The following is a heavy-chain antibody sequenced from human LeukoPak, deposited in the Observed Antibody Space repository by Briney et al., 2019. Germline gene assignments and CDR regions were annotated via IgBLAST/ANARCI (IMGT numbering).Heavy chain of an antibody. CDR3: ARDRMATTYYFDY. V-gene: IGHV3-33*01. CDR2: IWYDGSNK. Sequence: GGSLRLSCAASGFTFSSYGMHWVRQAPGKGLEWVAVIWYDGSNKYYADSVKGRFTISRDNSKNTLYLQMNSLRAEDTAVYYCARDRMATTYYFDYWGQGTQVTVSS. J-gene: IGHJ4*02. CDR1: GFTFSSYG. D-gene: IGHD5-12*01.